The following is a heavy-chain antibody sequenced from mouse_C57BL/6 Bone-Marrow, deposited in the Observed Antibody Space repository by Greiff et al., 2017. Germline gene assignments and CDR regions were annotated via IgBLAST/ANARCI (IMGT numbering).Heavy chain of an antibody. CDR1: GYTFTDYY. J-gene: IGHJ4*01. CDR3: AREADYPYAMDY. D-gene: IGHD2-4*01. Sequence: EVKLVESGPVLVKPGASVKMSCKASGYTFTDYYMNWVKQSHGKSLEWIGVINPYNGGTSYNQKFKGKATLTVDKSSSTAYMELNSLTSEDSAVYYGAREADYPYAMDYWGQGTSVTVSS. V-gene: IGHV1-19*01. CDR2: INPYNGGT.